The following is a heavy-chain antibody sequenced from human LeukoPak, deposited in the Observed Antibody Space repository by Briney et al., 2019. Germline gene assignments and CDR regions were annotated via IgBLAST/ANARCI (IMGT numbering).Heavy chain of an antibody. CDR1: GYTFTSYD. CDR2: MNPNSGNT. CDR3: ARGRLRNSVTTVNWFDP. V-gene: IGHV1-8*01. D-gene: IGHD4-17*01. Sequence: ASVKASCKASGYTFTSYDINWVRQATGQGLEWMGWMNPNSGNTGYAQKFQGRVTMTRNTSISTAYMELSSLRSEGTAVYYCARGRLRNSVTTVNWFDPWGQGTLVTVSS. J-gene: IGHJ5*02.